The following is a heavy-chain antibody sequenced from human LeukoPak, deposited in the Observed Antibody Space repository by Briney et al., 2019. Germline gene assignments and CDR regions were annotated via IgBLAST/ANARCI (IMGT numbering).Heavy chain of an antibody. CDR3: ARGMVRAMGWGNYYNGMDV. CDR2: IIPVFGTT. V-gene: IGHV1-69*13. D-gene: IGHD3-10*01. Sequence: SVKVSCKPSGDTFSSYAITWVRQAPGQGLEWMGGIIPVFGTTNYAQNLEGRVTITADESTSTAYLELSSLRSEDTAVFYCARGMVRAMGWGNYYNGMDVWGQGTTVTVSS. J-gene: IGHJ6*02. CDR1: GDTFSSYA.